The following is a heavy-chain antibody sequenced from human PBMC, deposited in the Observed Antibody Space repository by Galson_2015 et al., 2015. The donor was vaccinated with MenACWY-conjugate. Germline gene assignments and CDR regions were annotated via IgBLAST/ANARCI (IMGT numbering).Heavy chain of an antibody. J-gene: IGHJ4*02. CDR2: IYYTGST. D-gene: IGHD2-15*01. CDR1: GDSITGTSSF. Sequence: SETLSLTCTVSGDSITGTSSFWAWIRQPPGKGLEWIASIYYTGSTYYNPSLKSRVSMSVDTSQNQFSLRLSSVTAADTAVYYCARAAAKSRGRFDYRGQGTLVTVSS. V-gene: IGHV4-39*07. CDR3: ARAAAKSRGRFDY.